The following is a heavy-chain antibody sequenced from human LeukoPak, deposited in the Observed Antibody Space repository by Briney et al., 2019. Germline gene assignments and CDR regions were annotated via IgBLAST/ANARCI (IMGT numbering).Heavy chain of an antibody. J-gene: IGHJ2*01. CDR1: GGSFSGYY. CDR2: INHSGST. D-gene: IGHD5-24*01. Sequence: SETLSHTCAVYGGSFSGYYWSWIRQPPGKGLEWIGEINHSGSTNYNPSLKSRVTISVDTSKNQFSLKLSSVTAADTAVYFCARGRRDPLWGRGTLVTVSS. V-gene: IGHV4-34*01. CDR3: ARGRRDPL.